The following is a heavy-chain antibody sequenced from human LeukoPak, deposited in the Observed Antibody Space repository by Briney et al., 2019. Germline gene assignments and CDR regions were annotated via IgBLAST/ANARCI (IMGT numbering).Heavy chain of an antibody. CDR1: GFTFSDYY. CDR3: AGIEYSSSSAFDY. D-gene: IGHD6-6*01. CDR2: ISSSGSTI. Sequence: GGSLRLSCAASGFTFSDYYMSWIRQAPGKGLEWVSYISSSGSTIYYADSVKGRFTISRDNAKNSLYLQMNSLRAEDTAVYYCAGIEYSSSSAFDYWSQGTLVTVSS. J-gene: IGHJ4*02. V-gene: IGHV3-11*01.